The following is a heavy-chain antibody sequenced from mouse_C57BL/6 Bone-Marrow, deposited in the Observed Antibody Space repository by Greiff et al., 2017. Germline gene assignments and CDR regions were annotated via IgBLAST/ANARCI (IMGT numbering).Heavy chain of an antibody. CDR2: INPGSGGT. V-gene: IGHV1-54*01. CDR3: AREGELIYYYGSSYSYYAMDY. D-gene: IGHD1-1*01. J-gene: IGHJ4*01. CDR1: GYAFTNYL. Sequence: VQLQQSGAELVRPGTSVKVSCKASGYAFTNYLIEWVKQRPGQGLEWIGVINPGSGGTNYNEKFKGKATLTADKSSSTAYMQLSSLTSEDSAVYCCAREGELIYYYGSSYSYYAMDYWGQGTAVTVSS.